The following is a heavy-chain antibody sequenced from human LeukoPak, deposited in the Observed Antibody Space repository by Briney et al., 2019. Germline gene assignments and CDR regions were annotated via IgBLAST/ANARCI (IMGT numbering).Heavy chain of an antibody. J-gene: IGHJ4*02. V-gene: IGHV3-48*03. Sequence: PGGSLRLSCAVSGFTFSNYEMNWVRQAPGKGLEWVSYISTSGASIYYADSVKGRFTISRDNTKNSVFLQMNSLRAEDTAVYYCARGGLLPDHWGQGTLVTVSS. D-gene: IGHD2-15*01. CDR2: ISTSGASI. CDR3: ARGGLLPDH. CDR1: GFTFSNYE.